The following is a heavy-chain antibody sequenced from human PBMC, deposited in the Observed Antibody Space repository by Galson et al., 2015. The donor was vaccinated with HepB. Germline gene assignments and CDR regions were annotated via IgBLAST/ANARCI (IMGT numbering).Heavy chain of an antibody. Sequence: SLRLSCAASGFTFSSDWMSWVRQAPGKGLEWVANIKQDGSEKYYVDSVKGRFTISRDNAKNSPYLQMNSLRAEDTVVYYCARSRNANWGDDYWGQGTLVTVSS. CDR3: ARSRNANWGDDY. CDR1: GFTFSSDW. CDR2: IKQDGSEK. J-gene: IGHJ4*02. V-gene: IGHV3-7*03. D-gene: IGHD3-16*01.